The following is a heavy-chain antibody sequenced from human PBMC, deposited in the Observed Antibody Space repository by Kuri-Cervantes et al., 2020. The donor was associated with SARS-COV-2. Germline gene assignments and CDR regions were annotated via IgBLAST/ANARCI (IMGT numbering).Heavy chain of an antibody. CDR1: GGSINSGIYC. J-gene: IGHJ4*02. CDR3: AKDHQYYYDSSGYYYFGY. V-gene: IGHV3-23*01. CDR2: ISGSGGST. Sequence: ETLSLTCTVSGGSINSGIYCWSWVRQAPGKGLEWVSAISGSGGSTYYADSVKGRFTISRDNSKNTLYLQMNSLRAEDTAVYYCAKDHQYYYDSSGYYYFGYWGQGTLVTVSS. D-gene: IGHD3-22*01.